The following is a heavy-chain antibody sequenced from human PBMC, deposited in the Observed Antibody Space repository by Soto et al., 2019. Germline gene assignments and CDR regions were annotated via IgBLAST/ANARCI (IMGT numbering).Heavy chain of an antibody. V-gene: IGHV1-69*01. CDR3: ARAGLSGYYRSYNWFDP. D-gene: IGHD3-3*01. Sequence: QVQLVQSGAEVKKPGSSVKVSCKASGGTFSSYAISWVRQAPGQGLEWMGGIIPIFGTANYAQKFQGRVTITADESTSTAYMELGSLRSEDTAVYYCARAGLSGYYRSYNWFDPWGQGTLVTVSS. CDR1: GGTFSSYA. J-gene: IGHJ5*02. CDR2: IIPIFGTA.